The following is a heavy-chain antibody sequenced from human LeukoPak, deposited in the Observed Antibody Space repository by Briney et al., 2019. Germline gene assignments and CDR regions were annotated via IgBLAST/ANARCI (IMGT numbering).Heavy chain of an antibody. CDR2: ISWNSGSI. CDR1: GFTFSSYG. J-gene: IGHJ4*02. CDR3: AKDSLYTAMVD. Sequence: GGSLRLSCAASGFTFSSYGMHWVRQAPGKGLEWVSGISWNSGSIGYADSVKGRFTISRDNAKNSLYLQMNSLRAEDMALYYCAKDSLYTAMVDWGQGTLVTVSS. D-gene: IGHD5-18*01. V-gene: IGHV3-9*03.